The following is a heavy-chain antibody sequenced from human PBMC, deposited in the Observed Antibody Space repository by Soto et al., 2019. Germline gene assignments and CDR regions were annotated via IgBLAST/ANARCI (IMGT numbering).Heavy chain of an antibody. Sequence: PWGSLRLSCAASGFTFSDYYMSWIRQAPGKGLEWVSYISSSGSTIYYADSVKGRFTISRDNAKNSLYLQMNSLRAEDTAVYYCARDGGGSSSFRPENWFDPWRQGTLVTVSS. CDR2: ISSSGSTI. V-gene: IGHV3-11*01. CDR3: ARDGGGSSSFRPENWFDP. J-gene: IGHJ5*02. CDR1: GFTFSDYY. D-gene: IGHD6-6*01.